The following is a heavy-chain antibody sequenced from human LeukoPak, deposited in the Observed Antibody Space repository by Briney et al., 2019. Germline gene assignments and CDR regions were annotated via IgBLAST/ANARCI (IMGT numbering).Heavy chain of an antibody. CDR3: AKGGNTMVRGVSSAFDI. CDR1: GFTFSSYG. V-gene: IGHV3-23*01. Sequence: PGGSLRLFCAASGFTFSSYGMSWVRQAPGKGLEWVSAISGSGGSTYYADSVKGRFTISRDNSKNTLYLQMNSLRAEDTAVYYCAKGGNTMVRGVSSAFDIWGQGTMVTVSS. D-gene: IGHD3-10*01. J-gene: IGHJ3*02. CDR2: ISGSGGST.